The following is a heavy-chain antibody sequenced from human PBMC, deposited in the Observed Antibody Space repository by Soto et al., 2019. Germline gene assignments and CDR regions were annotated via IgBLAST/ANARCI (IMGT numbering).Heavy chain of an antibody. Sequence: ASVKVSCKASGYTFTSYGISWVRQAPGQGLEWMGWIRAYNGNTNYAQKLQGRVTMTTDTSTSTAYMELRSLRSDDTAVYYCARDPPGGGFVEWLPTYYYYGMDVWGQGTTVTV. V-gene: IGHV1-18*04. CDR3: ARDPPGGGFVEWLPTYYYYGMDV. D-gene: IGHD3-3*01. CDR1: GYTFTSYG. CDR2: IRAYNGNT. J-gene: IGHJ6*02.